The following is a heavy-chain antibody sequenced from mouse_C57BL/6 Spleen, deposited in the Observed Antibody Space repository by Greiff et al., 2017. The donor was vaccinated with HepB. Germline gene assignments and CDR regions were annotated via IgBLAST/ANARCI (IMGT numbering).Heavy chain of an antibody. CDR1: GFTFSSYA. CDR3: ARDYYYGSRYFDV. D-gene: IGHD1-1*01. J-gene: IGHJ1*03. CDR2: ISDGGSYT. Sequence: EVMLVESGGGLVKPGGSLKLSCAASGFTFSSYAMSWVRQTPEKRLEWVATISDGGSYTYYPDNVKGRFTISRDNAKNNLYLQMSHLKSEDTAMYYCARDYYYGSRYFDVWGTGTTVTVSS. V-gene: IGHV5-4*01.